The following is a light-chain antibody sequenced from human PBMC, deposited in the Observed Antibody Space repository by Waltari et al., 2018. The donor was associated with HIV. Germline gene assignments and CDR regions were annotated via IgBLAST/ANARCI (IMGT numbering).Light chain of an antibody. Sequence: SYELTQPPSVSVSPGQTARITCSGDALPKKSSYWYQKKSGQAPVLVIYEDSKRPSGIPERFSGSSSGTMATLTISGAQVEDEADYYCYSTDSSGNHRGVFGGGTKLTVL. CDR1: ALPKKS. J-gene: IGLJ3*02. CDR2: EDS. CDR3: YSTDSSGNHRGV. V-gene: IGLV3-10*01.